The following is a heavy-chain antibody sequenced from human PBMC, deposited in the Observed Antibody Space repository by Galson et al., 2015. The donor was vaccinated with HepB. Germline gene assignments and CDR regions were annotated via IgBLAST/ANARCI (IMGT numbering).Heavy chain of an antibody. V-gene: IGHV3-21*06. CDR2: ISSSSSYI. D-gene: IGHD1-26*01. Sequence: SLRLSCAASGFTLISYTMNWVRQAPGKGLEWVSSISSSSSYIYYADSVKGRFTISRDNAKNSMYLQMNSLRAEDTAVYYCAREWEVVGATSFDYCGQGTLVTVSS. CDR1: GFTLISYT. CDR3: AREWEVVGATSFDY. J-gene: IGHJ4*02.